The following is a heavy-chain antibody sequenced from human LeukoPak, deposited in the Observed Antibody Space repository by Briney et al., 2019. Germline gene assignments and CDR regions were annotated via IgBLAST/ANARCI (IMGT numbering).Heavy chain of an antibody. Sequence: ASVKVSCKASGYTFTSYGISWVRQAPGQGLERMGWISAYNGNTNYAQKLQGRVTMTTDTSTSTAYMELRSLRSDDTAVYYCARGAYSSSWYYHYYYYMDVWGKGTTVTVSS. CDR1: GYTFTSYG. J-gene: IGHJ6*03. CDR3: ARGAYSSSWYYHYYYYMDV. CDR2: ISAYNGNT. D-gene: IGHD6-13*01. V-gene: IGHV1-18*01.